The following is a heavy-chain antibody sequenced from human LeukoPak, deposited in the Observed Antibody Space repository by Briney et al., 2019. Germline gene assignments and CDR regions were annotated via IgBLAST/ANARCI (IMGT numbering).Heavy chain of an antibody. CDR3: AKASDFDSSGFPIDVFDF. V-gene: IGHV3-23*01. Sequence: GGSLRLSCAASGFTFSTFDMSWVRQAPGKVLQWVSTISGAGGTTLFADSVKGRFSISRDNSNNKVFLQMNSLRVEDTAVYYCAKASDFDSSGFPIDVFDFWGQGLLVSVAS. CDR1: GFTFSTFD. D-gene: IGHD3-22*01. J-gene: IGHJ4*02. CDR2: ISGAGGTT.